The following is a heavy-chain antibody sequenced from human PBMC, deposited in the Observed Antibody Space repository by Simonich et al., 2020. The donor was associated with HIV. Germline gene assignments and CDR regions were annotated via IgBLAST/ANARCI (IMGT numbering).Heavy chain of an antibody. J-gene: IGHJ5*02. CDR2: INHSGHT. CDR1: GGSFSGYY. V-gene: IGHV4-34*01. Sequence: QVQLQQWGAGLLKSSETLSLTCAVYGGSFSGYYWSWIRQPPGKGLEWIGEINHSGHTIHNPSLKGRVTISIDTSKNQFSLKLRFVTAADTAVYYCARREGFWFDPWGQGALVLVSS. CDR3: ARREGFWFDP.